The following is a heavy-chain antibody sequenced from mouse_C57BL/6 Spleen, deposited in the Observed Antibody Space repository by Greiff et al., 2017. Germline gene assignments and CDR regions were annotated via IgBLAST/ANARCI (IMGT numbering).Heavy chain of an antibody. CDR2: ISGGGGNT. J-gene: IGHJ1*03. CDR3: ARLGTGTEYLDV. V-gene: IGHV5-9*01. Sequence: EVMLVESGGGLVKPGGSLKLSCAASGFTFSSYTMSWVRQTPEKRLEWVATISGGGGNTYYPDSVKGRFTISRDNAKNTLYLQMSSLRSEDTALYYCARLGTGTEYLDVWGTGTTVTVSS. CDR1: GFTFSSYT. D-gene: IGHD4-1*01.